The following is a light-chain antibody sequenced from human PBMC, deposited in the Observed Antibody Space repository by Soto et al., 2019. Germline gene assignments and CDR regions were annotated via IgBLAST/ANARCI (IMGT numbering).Light chain of an antibody. CDR3: CSYAGTGYV. CDR1: SSDVGGYNY. Sequence: QSALTQPRSVSGSPGQSVTISSTGTSSDVGGYNYVSWYQQHPGKAPKLMIYDVSKRPSGVPDRFSGYKSGNTASLTISGLQAEDEADYYCCSYAGTGYVFGTGTKLTVL. CDR2: DVS. V-gene: IGLV2-11*01. J-gene: IGLJ1*01.